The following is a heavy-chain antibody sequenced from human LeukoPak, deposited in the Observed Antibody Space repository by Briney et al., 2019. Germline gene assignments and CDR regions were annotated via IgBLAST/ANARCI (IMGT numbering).Heavy chain of an antibody. J-gene: IGHJ6*02. CDR2: IIPIFGIA. Sequence: SVKVSCKASGGTFSSYAISWVRQAPGQGLEWMGRIIPIFGIANYVQKFQGRVTITADKSTSTAYMELSSLRSEDTAVYYCARERYPILDYYYYGMDVWGQGTTVTVSS. D-gene: IGHD1-14*01. CDR1: GGTFSSYA. V-gene: IGHV1-69*04. CDR3: ARERYPILDYYYYGMDV.